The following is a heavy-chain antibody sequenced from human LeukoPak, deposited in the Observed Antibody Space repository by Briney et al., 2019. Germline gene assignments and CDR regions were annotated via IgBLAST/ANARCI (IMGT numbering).Heavy chain of an antibody. D-gene: IGHD2-2*01. V-gene: IGHV3-53*01. Sequence: PGGSLRLSCAASGFTVSSNYMSWVRQAPGKGLEWVSVIDSGTRTYYADSVKGRFTISRDNAKNTLYLQMNSLRAEDTAVYYCARAPDKIGYCSGTTCPSWGQGTLVTVSS. J-gene: IGHJ4*02. CDR2: IDSGTRT. CDR3: ARAPDKIGYCSGTTCPS. CDR1: GFTVSSNY.